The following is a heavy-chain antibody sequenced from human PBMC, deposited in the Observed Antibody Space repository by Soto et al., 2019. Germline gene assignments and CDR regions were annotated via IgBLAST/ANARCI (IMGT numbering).Heavy chain of an antibody. D-gene: IGHD5-12*01. CDR2: ISGSGGST. V-gene: IGHV3-23*01. J-gene: IGHJ4*02. CDR1: GFTFSKYA. Sequence: EVQVLESGGGLVQPGESLRLSCAASGFTFSKYAMTWVRQAPGKGLEWVSGISGSGGSTYYADSVKGRFTISRDNSKNTLYLQMTSLRAEDTAVYYCAKGNWDRGYDPFDHWGQGTLVTVSS. CDR3: AKGNWDRGYDPFDH.